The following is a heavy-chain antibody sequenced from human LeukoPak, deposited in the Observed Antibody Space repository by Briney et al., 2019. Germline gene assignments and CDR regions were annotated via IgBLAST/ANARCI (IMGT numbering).Heavy chain of an antibody. V-gene: IGHV1-69*04. J-gene: IGHJ4*02. Sequence: SVKLLCNASGGTFSSYDNSRVREAPAPGLEWVGRIITIFGIANYAQKVQVRVPITTDKYTSTAYVELSSLRSDGTVVYYCARDKRREAALDYWGQGTMVSVPS. CDR2: IITIFGIA. CDR1: GGTFSSYD. CDR3: ARDKRREAALDY. D-gene: IGHD6-6*01.